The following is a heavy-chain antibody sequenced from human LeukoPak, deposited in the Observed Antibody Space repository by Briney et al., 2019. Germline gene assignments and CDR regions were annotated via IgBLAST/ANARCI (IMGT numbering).Heavy chain of an antibody. CDR1: GYTFTSYY. D-gene: IGHD3-22*01. V-gene: IGHV1-46*01. J-gene: IGHJ5*02. Sequence: ASVKVSCKASGYTFTSYYMHWVRQAPGQGLEWMGRINPSGGSTNYAQKFQGRVTMTRDTSTSTAYMELSSLRSEETAVYYCARGRWLSNWFDPWGQGTLVTVSS. CDR2: INPSGGST. CDR3: ARGRWLSNWFDP.